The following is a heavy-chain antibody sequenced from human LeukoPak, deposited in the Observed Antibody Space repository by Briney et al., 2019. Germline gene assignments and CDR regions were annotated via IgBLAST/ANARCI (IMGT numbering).Heavy chain of an antibody. CDR3: ARAPSEIGGYYPEYFRH. CDR2: IKSDGRT. V-gene: IGHV3-74*01. CDR1: GFTLSSYW. Sequence: GGSLRLSCAASGFTLSSYWMHWVRQAPGKGLVWVSRIKSDGRTNYADSVKGRFTISRDNAKNTVSLQMNSLRAEDTGVYYCARAPSEIGGYYPEYFRHWGHGTLVIVSS. D-gene: IGHD3-22*01. J-gene: IGHJ1*01.